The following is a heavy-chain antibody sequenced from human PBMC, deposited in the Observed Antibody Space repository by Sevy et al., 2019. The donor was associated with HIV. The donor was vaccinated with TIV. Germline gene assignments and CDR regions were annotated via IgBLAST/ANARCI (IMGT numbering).Heavy chain of an antibody. J-gene: IGHJ4*02. Sequence: GGSLRLSCAASGFTFSSYWMSWVRRAPGKGLEWVANIKQDGSEKYYVDSVKGRFTISRDNAKNSLCLQMNSLRAEDTAVYYCARGYSSSWYDTKKYYFDYWGQGTLVTVSS. D-gene: IGHD6-13*01. V-gene: IGHV3-7*03. CDR3: ARGYSSSWYDTKKYYFDY. CDR1: GFTFSSYW. CDR2: IKQDGSEK.